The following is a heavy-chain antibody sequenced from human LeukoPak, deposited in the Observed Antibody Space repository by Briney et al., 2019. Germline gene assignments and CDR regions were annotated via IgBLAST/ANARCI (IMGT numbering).Heavy chain of an antibody. Sequence: PGGSLRLSCAASGFTFSSYAMHWVRQAPGKGLEWVAVISYDGSNKYYADSVKGRFTISRDNSKNTLYLQMNSLGAEDTAVYYCARDSQWESSSRWTVYYYYYGMDVWGQGTTVTVSS. CDR1: GFTFSSYA. CDR3: ARDSQWESSSRWTVYYYYYGMDV. CDR2: ISYDGSNK. V-gene: IGHV3-30-3*01. D-gene: IGHD6-13*01. J-gene: IGHJ6*02.